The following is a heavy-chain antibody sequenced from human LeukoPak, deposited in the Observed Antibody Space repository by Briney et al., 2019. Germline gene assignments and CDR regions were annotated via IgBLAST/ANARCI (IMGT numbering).Heavy chain of an antibody. CDR3: AKDVSSNPYYYGSGTYVDY. CDR1: GFTFSIYG. CDR2: IRYDGSNK. D-gene: IGHD3-10*01. J-gene: IGHJ4*02. Sequence: GGSLRLSCAASGFTFSIYGLDWVRQAPGKGLEWVAFIRYDGSNKYYADSVKGRFTISRDNSKNTLYLQMNSLRAEDTAVYYCAKDVSSNPYYYGSGTYVDYWGQGTLVTVSS. V-gene: IGHV3-30*02.